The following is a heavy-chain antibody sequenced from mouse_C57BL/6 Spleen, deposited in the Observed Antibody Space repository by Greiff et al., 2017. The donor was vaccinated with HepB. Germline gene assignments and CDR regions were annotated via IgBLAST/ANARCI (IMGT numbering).Heavy chain of an antibody. CDR1: GFSFNTYA. Sequence: EVQRVESGGGLVQPKGSLKLSCAASGFSFNTYAMNWVRQAPGKGLEWVARIRSKSNNYATYYADSVKDRFTISRDDSESMLYLQMNNLKTEDTAMYYCVRQGDGYYRGWYFDVWGTGTTVTVSS. J-gene: IGHJ1*03. CDR2: IRSKSNNYAT. D-gene: IGHD2-3*01. V-gene: IGHV10-1*01. CDR3: VRQGDGYYRGWYFDV.